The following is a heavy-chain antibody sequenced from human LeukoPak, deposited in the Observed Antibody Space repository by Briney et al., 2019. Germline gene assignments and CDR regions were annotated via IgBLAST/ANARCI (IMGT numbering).Heavy chain of an antibody. Sequence: ASVKVSCKVSGYTLTELSMHWVRQAPGKGLEWMGGYDPEDGETIYAQKFQGRATMTEDTSTDTAYMELSSLRSEDTAVYYCATGYSYGSNWFDPWGQGTLVTVSS. V-gene: IGHV1-24*01. CDR3: ATGYSYGSNWFDP. D-gene: IGHD5-18*01. J-gene: IGHJ5*02. CDR1: GYTLTELS. CDR2: YDPEDGET.